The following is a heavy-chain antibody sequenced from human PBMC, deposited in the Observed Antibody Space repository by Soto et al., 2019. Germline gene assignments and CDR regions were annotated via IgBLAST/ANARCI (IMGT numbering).Heavy chain of an antibody. CDR3: ARGLEGNDYGDLYYFDY. CDR1: GGSISSGGYY. V-gene: IGHV4-31*02. Sequence: SETLSLTCTVSGGSISSGGYYWSWIRQHPGKGVEWIGYIYYSGSTYYNPSLKSRVTISVDTSKNQFSLKLSSVTAADTAVYYCARGLEGNDYGDLYYFDYWGQGTHVTVSS. CDR2: IYYSGST. D-gene: IGHD4-17*01. J-gene: IGHJ4*02.